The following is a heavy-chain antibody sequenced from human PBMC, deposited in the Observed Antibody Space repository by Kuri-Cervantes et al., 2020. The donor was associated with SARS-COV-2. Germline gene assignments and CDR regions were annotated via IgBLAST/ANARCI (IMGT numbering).Heavy chain of an antibody. V-gene: IGHV1-69*02. CDR2: IIPILGIA. J-gene: IGHJ4*02. Sequence: KISCKASGGTFSSYTISWVRQAPGQGLEWMGRIIPILGIANYAQKFQGRVTITADKSTSTAYMELSSLRSEDTAVYYCARASSGYDLDIDYWGQGTLVTVSS. D-gene: IGHD5-12*01. CDR1: GGTFSSYT. CDR3: ARASSGYDLDIDY.